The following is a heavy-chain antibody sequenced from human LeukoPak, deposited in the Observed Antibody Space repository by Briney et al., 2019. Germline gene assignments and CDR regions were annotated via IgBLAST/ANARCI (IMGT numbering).Heavy chain of an antibody. CDR3: ASVRNCTNGVCFTDACHI. D-gene: IGHD2-8*01. CDR2: INPNSGGT. Sequence: ASVKVSCKASGYTLTGYYMHWVRQAPGQGLEWMGRINPNSGGTNYAQKFQGRVTMTRDTSISTAYMELSRLRSDDTALYYCASVRNCTNGVCFTDACHIGPEETMVTLSS. J-gene: IGHJ3*02. V-gene: IGHV1-2*06. CDR1: GYTLTGYY.